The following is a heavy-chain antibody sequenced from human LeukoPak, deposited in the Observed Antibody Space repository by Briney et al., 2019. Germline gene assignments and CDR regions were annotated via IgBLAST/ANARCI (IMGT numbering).Heavy chain of an antibody. D-gene: IGHD2-21*02. J-gene: IGHJ6*02. Sequence: SVKVSCKASGYTFTSYYMHWVRQAPGQGLEWMGGIIPIFGTANYTQKFQGRVTITADESTSTAYMELSSLRSEDTAVYYCARGDIVVVTAQAPGYYYYGMDVWGQGTTVTVSS. V-gene: IGHV1-69*13. CDR1: GYTFTSYY. CDR3: ARGDIVVVTAQAPGYYYYGMDV. CDR2: IIPIFGTA.